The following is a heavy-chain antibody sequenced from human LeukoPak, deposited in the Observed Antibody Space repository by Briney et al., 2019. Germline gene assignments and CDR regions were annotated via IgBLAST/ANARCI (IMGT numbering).Heavy chain of an antibody. V-gene: IGHV5-51*01. D-gene: IGHD3-10*01. CDR1: GYSFTNYW. J-gene: IGHJ4*02. CDR3: ARQYSGTYYRSFDY. Sequence: GESLKISCKGSGYSFTNYWIGWVRQMPGKGLGWMGVIYPGDSDTRYSPSFQGQVTISADNSISTAYLQWSSLKASDTATYYCARQYSGTYYRSFDYWGQGTLVTVSS. CDR2: IYPGDSDT.